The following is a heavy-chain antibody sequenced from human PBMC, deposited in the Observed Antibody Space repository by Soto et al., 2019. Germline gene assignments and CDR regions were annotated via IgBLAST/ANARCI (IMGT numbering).Heavy chain of an antibody. CDR2: ISYDGNNK. CDR1: GFSLSNNG. Sequence: GGSLRLSCAASGFSLSNNGMHWVRQAPGKVLEWVAVISYDGNNKYYADSVKGRFTISRDNSNNTVYLEMHNLRAEDTAMYYCAKGGSLNYLTYYYYYGMDVWGQGTTVTVSS. V-gene: IGHV3-30*18. CDR3: AKGGSLNYLTYYYYYGMDV. D-gene: IGHD3-10*01. J-gene: IGHJ6*02.